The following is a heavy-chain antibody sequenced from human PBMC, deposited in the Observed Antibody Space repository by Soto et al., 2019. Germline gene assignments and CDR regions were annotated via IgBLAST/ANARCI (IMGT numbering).Heavy chain of an antibody. V-gene: IGHV4-34*01. CDR2: INHSGST. Sequence: ASETLSLTCAVDGGSFSGYYWSWIRQPPGKGLEWIGEINHSGSTNYNPSLKSRVTISVDTSKNQFSLKLSSVTAADTAVYYCARGADEIAAAGKALAYWAQGTPVPVSS. J-gene: IGHJ4*02. CDR1: GGSFSGYY. D-gene: IGHD6-13*01. CDR3: ARGADEIAAAGKALAY.